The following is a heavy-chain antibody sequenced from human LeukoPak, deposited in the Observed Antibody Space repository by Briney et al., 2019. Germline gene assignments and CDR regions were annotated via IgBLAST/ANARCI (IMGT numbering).Heavy chain of an antibody. J-gene: IGHJ4*02. CDR1: GYTFTGYY. D-gene: IGHD5-24*01. Sequence: ASVKVSCKASGYTFTGYYMHWVRQAPGQGLEWMGWINPNSGGTNYAQKFQGRVTMTRDTSISTAYMELSRLRSDDTAVYYCARVGPTQLGQRKFDYWGQGTLVTVSS. CDR2: INPNSGGT. V-gene: IGHV1-2*02. CDR3: ARVGPTQLGQRKFDY.